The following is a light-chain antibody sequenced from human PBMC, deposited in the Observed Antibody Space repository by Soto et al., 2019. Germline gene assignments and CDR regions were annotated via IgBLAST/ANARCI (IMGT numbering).Light chain of an antibody. CDR1: QSVSSY. J-gene: IGKJ5*01. Sequence: EIVLTQSPATLSLSPGERATLSCRASQSVSSYLAWYQQKPGQAPRLLIYDSSNRATGIPARSSGSRSGTDFTLTISSLEPEDLAVYYCQQRSNWPPITSSQGTRVDIK. V-gene: IGKV3-11*01. CDR3: QQRSNWPPIT. CDR2: DSS.